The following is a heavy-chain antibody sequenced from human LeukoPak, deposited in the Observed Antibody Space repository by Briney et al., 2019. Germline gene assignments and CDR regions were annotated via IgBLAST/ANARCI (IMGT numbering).Heavy chain of an antibody. Sequence: SETLSLTCAVSGGSISSGGYSWSWIRQPPGKGLEWIGYIYHSGNTNYNPSLRSRVTMSLDGSRNQFSLTLSSVTAADTAIYYCARDWEVRRVLQGFDYWGQGTLVTVSS. CDR2: IYHSGNT. V-gene: IGHV4-30-2*01. CDR3: ARDWEVRRVLQGFDY. J-gene: IGHJ4*02. D-gene: IGHD3-10*01. CDR1: GGSISSGGYS.